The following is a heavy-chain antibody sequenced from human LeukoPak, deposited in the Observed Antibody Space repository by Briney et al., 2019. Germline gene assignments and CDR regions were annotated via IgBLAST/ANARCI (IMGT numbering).Heavy chain of an antibody. CDR3: ANTRIAAAGRTEVGY. CDR2: ISGSGGST. CDR1: GFTFSSYA. D-gene: IGHD6-13*01. Sequence: GGSLRLPCAASGFTFSSYAMSWVRQAPGKGLEWVSAISGSGGSTYYADSVKGRFTISRDNSKNTLYLQMNSLRAEDTAVYYCANTRIAAAGRTEVGYWGQGTLVTVSS. J-gene: IGHJ4*02. V-gene: IGHV3-23*01.